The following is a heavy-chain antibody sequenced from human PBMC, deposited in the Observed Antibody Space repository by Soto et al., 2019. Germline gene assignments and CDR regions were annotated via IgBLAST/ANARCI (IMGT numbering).Heavy chain of an antibody. Sequence: EVQLVESGGGLVQPGGSLRLSCAASGFTFSSYEMNWVRQAPGKGLEWDSYISSSGSTIYYADSVKGRFTISRDNAKNSLYLQMNSLRAEDTAVYYCARASRITMVRGAPPYFDYWGQGTLVTVSS. CDR1: GFTFSSYE. V-gene: IGHV3-48*03. CDR2: ISSSGSTI. D-gene: IGHD3-10*01. CDR3: ARASRITMVRGAPPYFDY. J-gene: IGHJ4*02.